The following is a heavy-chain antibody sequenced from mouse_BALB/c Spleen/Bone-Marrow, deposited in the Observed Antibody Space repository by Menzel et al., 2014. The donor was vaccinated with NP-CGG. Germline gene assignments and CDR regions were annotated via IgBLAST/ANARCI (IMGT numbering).Heavy chain of an antibody. J-gene: IGHJ2*01. CDR3: ARGGISIDY. Sequence: FPLPESGAALVRPGSSVKISCKASGYAFSLYWVNWVKQRPGQGLEWIGPIYPGDDDTDYNGKFKGKATLTADRSSSTAYMQLGSLTSEDAAVEFCARGGISIDYWGHGTTRTGSS. CDR1: GYAFSLYW. V-gene: IGHV1-80*01. CDR2: IYPGDDDT.